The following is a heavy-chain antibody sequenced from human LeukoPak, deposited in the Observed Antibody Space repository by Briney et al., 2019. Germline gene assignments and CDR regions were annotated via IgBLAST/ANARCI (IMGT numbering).Heavy chain of an antibody. CDR3: AYGSNSAADH. D-gene: IGHD4-23*01. V-gene: IGHV4-39*01. Sequence: SETLSLTCTVSGGSISSWTYYWGWIRQPPGKGLEWIVTIYYGGTNYYNPSLKSRVTISVDTSKNQFSLNLNSVTAADTAVYYCAYGSNSAADHWGQGTLVTVSS. CDR1: GGSISSWTYY. CDR2: IYYGGTN. J-gene: IGHJ4*02.